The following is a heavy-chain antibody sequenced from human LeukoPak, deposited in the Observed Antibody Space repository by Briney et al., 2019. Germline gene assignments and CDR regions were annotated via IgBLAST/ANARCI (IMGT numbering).Heavy chain of an antibody. Sequence: SQTLSLTCAVSGGSISSGGYCWSWIPQPPGKGLEWIGYIYHSGSTYYNPSLKSRVTISVDRSKIQSSLKRSSVTAADAAVYYWARAGNGYDAFEIWGQGTMVTASS. CDR3: ARAGNGYDAFEI. J-gene: IGHJ3*02. CDR1: GGSISSGGYC. CDR2: IYHSGST. D-gene: IGHD1-1*01. V-gene: IGHV4-30-2*01.